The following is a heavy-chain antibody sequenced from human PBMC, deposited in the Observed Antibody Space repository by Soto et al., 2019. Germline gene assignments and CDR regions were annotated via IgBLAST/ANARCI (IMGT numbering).Heavy chain of an antibody. J-gene: IGHJ4*02. CDR1: GDGFSNYG. D-gene: IGHD3-22*01. V-gene: IGHV1-18*01. CDR3: ARVWYYDSSGYYAFDY. Sequence: QVQLVQSGAEVKKPGASVRVSCKASGDGFSNYGFSWVRQAPGQGLEWMGWISDYDGQTNYTKKFQGRVTMTTDTSSSIAYMELRSLSSDNTAVYYCARVWYYDSSGYYAFDYWGLGTLVTVSS. CDR2: ISDYDGQT.